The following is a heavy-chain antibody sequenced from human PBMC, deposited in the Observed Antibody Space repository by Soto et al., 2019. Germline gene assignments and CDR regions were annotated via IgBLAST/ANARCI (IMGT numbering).Heavy chain of an antibody. D-gene: IGHD5-18*01. CDR1: GYSFTSYW. CDR2: IDPSDSYT. Sequence: PGESLKISCKGSGYSFTSYWISWVRQMPGKGLEWMGRIDPSDSYTNYSPSFQGHVTISVDKSIGTAYVQWSSLRASDMAVYYCARDSGYSYGPLDYWGQGTLVTVSS. V-gene: IGHV5-10-1*01. CDR3: ARDSGYSYGPLDY. J-gene: IGHJ4*02.